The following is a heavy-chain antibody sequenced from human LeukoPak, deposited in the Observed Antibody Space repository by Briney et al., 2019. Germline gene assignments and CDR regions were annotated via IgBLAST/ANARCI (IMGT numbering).Heavy chain of an antibody. CDR3: ARGASIAAAGTGEKSNWFDP. Sequence: PGGSLRLSCAASGFTFSNYGMHWVRQAPGKGLEWVAVIWSDGSNKYHADSVKGRFTISRDNSKNTLYLQMNSLRVEDTAVYYCARGASIAAAGTGEKSNWFDPWGQGTLVTVSS. D-gene: IGHD6-13*01. V-gene: IGHV3-33*01. CDR2: IWSDGSNK. CDR1: GFTFSNYG. J-gene: IGHJ5*02.